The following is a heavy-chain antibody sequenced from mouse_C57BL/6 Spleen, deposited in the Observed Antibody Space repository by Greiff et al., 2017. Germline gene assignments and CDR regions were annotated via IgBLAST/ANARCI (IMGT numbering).Heavy chain of an antibody. D-gene: IGHD2-4*01. CDR1: GYTFTDYN. V-gene: IGHV1-22*01. J-gene: IGHJ2*01. CDR2: INPNNGGT. Sequence: EVKLMESGPELVKPGASVKMSCKASGYTFTDYNMHWVKQSHGKSLEWIGYINPNNGGTSYNQKFKGKATLTVNKSSSTAYMELRSLTSEDSAVYYCAGDYDMGNYFDYWGQGTTLTVSS. CDR3: AGDYDMGNYFDY.